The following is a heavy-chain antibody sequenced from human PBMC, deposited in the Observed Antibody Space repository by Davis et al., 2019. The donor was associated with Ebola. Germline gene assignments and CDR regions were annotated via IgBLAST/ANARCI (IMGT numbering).Heavy chain of an antibody. CDR3: AGVTYYYDSSVYYHEYFQH. D-gene: IGHD3-22*01. CDR2: INPNSGGT. Sequence: AASVKVSCKASGYTFTGYYMHWVRQAPGHGLEWMGRINPNSGGTNYAQKFQGRVTMTRDTSISTAYMELSRLRSDDTAVYYCAGVTYYYDSSVYYHEYFQHWGQGTLVTVSS. J-gene: IGHJ1*01. CDR1: GYTFTGYY. V-gene: IGHV1-2*06.